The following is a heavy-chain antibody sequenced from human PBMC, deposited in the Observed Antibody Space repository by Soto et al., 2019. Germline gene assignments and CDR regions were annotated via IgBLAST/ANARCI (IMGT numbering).Heavy chain of an antibody. CDR1: GFTFSSYA. CDR2: ISGSGGST. Sequence: GGSLRLSCAASGFTFSSYAMSWVRQAPGKGLEWVSAISGSGGSTYYADSVKGRFTISRDNSKNTLYLQMNSLRAEDTAVYYCARTYSGYDSGVRYYGMDVWGQGTTVTVSS. J-gene: IGHJ6*02. CDR3: ARTYSGYDSGVRYYGMDV. D-gene: IGHD5-12*01. V-gene: IGHV3-23*01.